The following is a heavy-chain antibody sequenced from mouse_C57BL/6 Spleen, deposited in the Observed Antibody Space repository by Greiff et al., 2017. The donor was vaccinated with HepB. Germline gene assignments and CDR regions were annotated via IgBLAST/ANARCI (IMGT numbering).Heavy chain of an antibody. V-gene: IGHV1-64*01. D-gene: IGHD2-4*01. J-gene: IGHJ1*03. CDR1: GYTFTSYW. CDR2: IHPNRGST. CDR3: ARSRDYDWYFDV. Sequence: QVQLQQPGAELVKPGASVKLSCKASGYTFTSYWMHWVKQRPGQGLEWIGMIHPNRGSTNYNEKFKSKATLTVDKSSSTAYMQLSSLTSEDSAVYYCARSRDYDWYFDVWGTGTTVTVSS.